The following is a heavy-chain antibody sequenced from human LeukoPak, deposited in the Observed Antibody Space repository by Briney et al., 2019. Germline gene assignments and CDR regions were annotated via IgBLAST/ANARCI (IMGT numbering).Heavy chain of an antibody. CDR2: INPNSGGT. CDR1: GYTFTVYY. D-gene: IGHD3-10*01. CDR3: ARDPSAGDY. J-gene: IGHJ4*02. Sequence: ASVKVSCKASGYTFTVYYMHWVRQAPGQGLELMGLINPNSGGTNNAQKFQGRVPMTSDTSNSTANMELSRLRSDDTAVYYCARDPSAGDYWGQGTLVTVSS. V-gene: IGHV1-2*06.